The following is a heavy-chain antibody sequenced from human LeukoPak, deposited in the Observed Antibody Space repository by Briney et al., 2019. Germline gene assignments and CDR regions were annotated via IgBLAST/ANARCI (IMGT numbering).Heavy chain of an antibody. Sequence: SVKVSCKASGGAFSSYTISWVRQAPGQGLEWMGRIIPILGIANYAQKFQGRVTITADKSTSTAYMELSSLRSEDTAVYYCARDIRGARNLGSFDYWGQGTLVTVSS. V-gene: IGHV1-69*04. CDR2: IIPILGIA. CDR1: GGAFSSYT. CDR3: ARDIRGARNLGSFDY. D-gene: IGHD1-26*01. J-gene: IGHJ4*02.